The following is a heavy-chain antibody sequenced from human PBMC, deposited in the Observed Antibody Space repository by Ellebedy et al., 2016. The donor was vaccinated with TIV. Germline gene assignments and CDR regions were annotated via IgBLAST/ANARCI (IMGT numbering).Heavy chain of an antibody. J-gene: IGHJ6*02. V-gene: IGHV3-23*01. D-gene: IGHD3-10*01. Sequence: PGGSLRLSCVASGFTFSSYAISWVRQAPGKGLEWVSSISGRDSGTSYADSVKGRFTISRDDSKYTRYLDVNSLRAEDTAVYYCAKAHGPGSSGNHYGMDVWGQGTTVTVSS. CDR2: ISGRDSGT. CDR3: AKAHGPGSSGNHYGMDV. CDR1: GFTFSSYA.